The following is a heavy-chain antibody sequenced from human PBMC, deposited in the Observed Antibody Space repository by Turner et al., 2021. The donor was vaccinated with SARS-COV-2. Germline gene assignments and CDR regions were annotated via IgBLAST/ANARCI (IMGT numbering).Heavy chain of an antibody. CDR2: IIPIFGTA. CDR1: GGTFNSYA. D-gene: IGHD3-22*01. Sequence: QVQLVQSGAEVKKPGSSVKVSCKASGGTFNSYAITWVRQAPGQGLEWMGGIIPIFGTANYAQKFQGRVTITADKSTSTAYMELSSLKTEDTSVYYCARDRDYDSSGYWEQSWGQGTLVTVSS. CDR3: ARDRDYDSSGYWEQS. J-gene: IGHJ4*02. V-gene: IGHV1-69*06.